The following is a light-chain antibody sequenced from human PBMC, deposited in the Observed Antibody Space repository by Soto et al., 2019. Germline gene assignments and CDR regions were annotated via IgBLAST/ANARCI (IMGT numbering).Light chain of an antibody. CDR1: QSVSSL. V-gene: IGKV3-20*01. Sequence: EIVLTQSPATLSLSPGERATLSCRASQSVSSLLGWYQQKPGQAPRLLIYGASSRATGIPDRFSGSGSGTDFTLTISRLEPEDFAVYYCQQYGSSSITFGQGTRLEIK. CDR2: GAS. J-gene: IGKJ5*01. CDR3: QQYGSSSIT.